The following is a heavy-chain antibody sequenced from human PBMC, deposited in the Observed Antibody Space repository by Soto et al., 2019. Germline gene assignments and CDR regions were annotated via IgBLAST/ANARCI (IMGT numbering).Heavy chain of an antibody. Sequence: GGSLRLSCAASGFTFSSYAMSWVRQAPGKGLEWVSAISGSGGSTYYADSVKGRFTISRDNSKNTLYLQMNSLRAEDTAVYYCAKGGMEERSPLTSKPRNWSDPWGQGTLVTVSS. D-gene: IGHD6-13*01. J-gene: IGHJ5*02. CDR3: AKGGMEERSPLTSKPRNWSDP. CDR1: GFTFSSYA. CDR2: ISGSGGST. V-gene: IGHV3-23*01.